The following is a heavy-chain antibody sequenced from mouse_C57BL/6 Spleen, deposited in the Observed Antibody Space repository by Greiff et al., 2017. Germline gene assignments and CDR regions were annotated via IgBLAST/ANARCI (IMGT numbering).Heavy chain of an antibody. J-gene: IGHJ1*03. Sequence: VQLQQPGAELVRPGPSVKLSCKASGYTFTSYWMHWVKQRPGQGLEWIGVIDPSDSYTNYNQKFKGKATLTVDTSSSTAYMQLSSLTSEDSAVYYCARGGDWYFDVWGTGTTVTVSS. V-gene: IGHV1-59*01. CDR1: GYTFTSYW. CDR3: ARGGDWYFDV. CDR2: IDPSDSYT.